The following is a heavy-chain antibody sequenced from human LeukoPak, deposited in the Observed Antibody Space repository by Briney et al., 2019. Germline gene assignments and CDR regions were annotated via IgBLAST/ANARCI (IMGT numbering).Heavy chain of an antibody. CDR1: GFTFDDYG. CDR2: INWNGGST. D-gene: IGHD2-15*01. Sequence: GGSLRLSCAASGFTFDDYGMSWVRQAPGKGLEWVSGINWNGGSTGYADSVKGRFTISRDNAKNSLYLQMNSLRAEDTALYYCERARAAAFFDYWGQGTLVTVSS. V-gene: IGHV3-20*04. J-gene: IGHJ4*02. CDR3: ERARAAAFFDY.